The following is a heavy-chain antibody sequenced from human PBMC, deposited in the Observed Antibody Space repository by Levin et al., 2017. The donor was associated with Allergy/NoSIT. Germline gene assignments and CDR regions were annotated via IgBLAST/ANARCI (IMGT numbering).Heavy chain of an antibody. CDR1: GSSFTSYW. CDR2: IYPGDSDT. CDR3: ARRGTRDYYYYMDV. J-gene: IGHJ6*03. Sequence: PGGSLRLSCQGSGSSFTSYWIGWVRQMPGNGLEWMGIIYPGDSDTRYSPSFQGQVTISADKSISTAYLQWSSLKASATAIYYCARRGTRDYYYYMDVWGKGTTVTVSS. D-gene: IGHD1-1*01. V-gene: IGHV5-51*01.